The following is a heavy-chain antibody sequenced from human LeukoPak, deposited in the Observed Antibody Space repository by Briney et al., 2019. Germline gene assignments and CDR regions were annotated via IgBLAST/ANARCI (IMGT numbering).Heavy chain of an antibody. V-gene: IGHV3-53*01. CDR2: IYSGGST. CDR3: ARDRPDYYDSSGYHKGAFDI. D-gene: IGHD3-22*01. Sequence: PGGSLRLSCAASGFTVSSNYMSWVRQAPGKGLEWVSVIYSGGSTYYADSVKGRSTISRDNSKNTLYLQMNSLRAEDTAVYYCARDRPDYYDSSGYHKGAFDIWGQGTMVTVSS. J-gene: IGHJ3*02. CDR1: GFTVSSNY.